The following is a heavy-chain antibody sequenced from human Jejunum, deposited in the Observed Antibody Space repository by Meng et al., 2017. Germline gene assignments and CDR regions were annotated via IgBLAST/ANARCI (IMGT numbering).Heavy chain of an antibody. CDR2: ISSTGSDI. V-gene: IGHV3-11*04. D-gene: IGHD2-15*01. CDR3: ARGGGYYFDY. CDR1: GFSFSDYY. Sequence: GESLKISCAASGFSFSDYYMSWIRQAPGKGREWVSYISSTGSDINYADSVKGRFTISRDNAKNSLFLQMNSLRDEDTALYYCARGGGYYFDYWGQGMLVTVSS. J-gene: IGHJ4*02.